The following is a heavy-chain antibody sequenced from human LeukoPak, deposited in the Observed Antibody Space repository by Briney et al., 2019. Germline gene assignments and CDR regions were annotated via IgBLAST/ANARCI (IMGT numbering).Heavy chain of an antibody. J-gene: IGHJ4*02. CDR2: INHSGST. CDR1: GGSFSGYY. D-gene: IGHD2-15*01. Sequence: SETLSLTCAVYGGSFSGYYWSWIRQPPGKGLEWIGEINHSGSTNYNPSLKSRVTISVDTSKNQFSLKLSSVTAADTAVYYCARAERIEASFDYWGQGTLVTVSS. CDR3: ARAERIEASFDY. V-gene: IGHV4-34*01.